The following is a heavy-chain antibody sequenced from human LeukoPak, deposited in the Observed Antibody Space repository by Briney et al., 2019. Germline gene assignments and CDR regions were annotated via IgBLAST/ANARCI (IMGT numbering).Heavy chain of an antibody. Sequence: SQTLSLTCTVSGGSISSGSYYWSWIRQPAGKGLEWIGRIYTSGSTNYNPSLKSRVTISVDTSKNQFSLKLSSVTAADTAVYYCARVKGAYRGSSVPYYFDYWGQGTLVTVSS. V-gene: IGHV4-61*02. CDR2: IYTSGST. J-gene: IGHJ4*02. CDR3: ARVKGAYRGSSVPYYFDY. CDR1: GGSISSGSYY. D-gene: IGHD2-21*01.